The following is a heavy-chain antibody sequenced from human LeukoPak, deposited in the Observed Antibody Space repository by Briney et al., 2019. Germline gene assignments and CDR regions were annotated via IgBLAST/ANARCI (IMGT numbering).Heavy chain of an antibody. Sequence: GAXVKVSCKASGYTFTSYDINWVRQAPGQGLEWMGWMNPNSGNTVYAQKFQGRVTITRNTSISTAYMELSSLRSEDTAVYYCARANYGDSGWFDPWGQGTLVTVSS. CDR2: MNPNSGNT. D-gene: IGHD4-17*01. CDR1: GYTFTSYD. J-gene: IGHJ5*02. CDR3: ARANYGDSGWFDP. V-gene: IGHV1-8*03.